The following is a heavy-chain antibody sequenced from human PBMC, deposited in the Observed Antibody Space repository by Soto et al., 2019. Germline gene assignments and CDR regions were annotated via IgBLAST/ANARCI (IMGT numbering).Heavy chain of an antibody. CDR2: IIPTSGTA. CDR3: ARSQGSSTSLEIYCSSYYGMYV. CDR1: GGTFSSYA. Sequence: QVQLVQSGAEVKKPGSSVKVSCKASGGTFSSYAISWVRQAPVQGLEWMGGIIPTSGTANYAQKFQGRVTITADESTSTAYMELSSLRSEDTAVYYCARSQGSSTSLEIYCSSYYGMYVWGPGTTVTVSS. D-gene: IGHD2-2*01. V-gene: IGHV1-69*01. J-gene: IGHJ6*02.